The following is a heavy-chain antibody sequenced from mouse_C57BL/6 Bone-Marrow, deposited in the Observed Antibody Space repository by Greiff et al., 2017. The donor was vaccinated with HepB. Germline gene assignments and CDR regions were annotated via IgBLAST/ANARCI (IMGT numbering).Heavy chain of an antibody. Sequence: DVMLVESGGGLVQPGCSLSLSCAASGFTFTDYYMSWVRQPPGKALEWLGFIRNKANGYTTEYSASVKGRFTISRDNSQSILYLQMNALRAEDSATYYCARYRTTVVAKPSYWYFDVWGTGTTVTVSS. CDR1: GFTFTDYY. J-gene: IGHJ1*03. CDR2: IRNKANGYTT. CDR3: ARYRTTVVAKPSYWYFDV. V-gene: IGHV7-3*01. D-gene: IGHD1-1*01.